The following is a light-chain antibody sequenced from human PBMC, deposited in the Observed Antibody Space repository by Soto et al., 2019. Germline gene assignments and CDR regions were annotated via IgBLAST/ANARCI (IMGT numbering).Light chain of an antibody. CDR2: TVS. CDR1: QSISNL. V-gene: IGKV1-39*01. Sequence: DIQMTQSPSSLSASVGDRVSITCRASQSISNLLTWYQQKPGKAPKLLIYTVSTLQRGVPSRVSGSGSGTDFTLTISSLQPEDFATYYCQQSYSSPWTCGQGTKVEI. CDR3: QQSYSSPWT. J-gene: IGKJ1*01.